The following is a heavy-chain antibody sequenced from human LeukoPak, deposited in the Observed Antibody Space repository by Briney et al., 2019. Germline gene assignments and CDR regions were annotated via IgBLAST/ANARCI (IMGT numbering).Heavy chain of an antibody. CDR3: ARDHGGNSARYYFDY. V-gene: IGHV1-2*02. D-gene: IGHD4-23*01. CDR1: GYTFTGYY. J-gene: IGHJ4*02. Sequence: ASVTDSCKASGYTFTGYYMHWVRQAPGQGLEWMGWINPNSGGTNYAQKFQGRVTMTRDTSISTAYMELSRLRSDDTAVYYCARDHGGNSARYYFDYWGQGTLVTVSS. CDR2: INPNSGGT.